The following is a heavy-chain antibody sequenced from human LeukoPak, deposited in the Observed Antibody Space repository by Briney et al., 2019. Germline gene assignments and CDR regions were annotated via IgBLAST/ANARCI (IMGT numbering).Heavy chain of an antibody. V-gene: IGHV3-21*01. D-gene: IGHD1-26*01. CDR2: ISSSTGYI. Sequence: GGSLRLSCAASGFTFSSYNMNWVRQAPGKGLEWVSSISSSTGYIYYADSVKGRFTISRDIAKNSLYLQMNSLRAEDTAVYYCARVVGATKEEYYFDYWGQGTLVTVSS. J-gene: IGHJ4*02. CDR1: GFTFSSYN. CDR3: ARVVGATKEEYYFDY.